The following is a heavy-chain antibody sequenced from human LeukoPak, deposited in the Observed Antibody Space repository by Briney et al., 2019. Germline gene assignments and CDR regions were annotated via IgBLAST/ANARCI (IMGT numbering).Heavy chain of an antibody. CDR1: GYTVTGKY. Sequence: ASLKVSSEASGYTVTGKYMHLGRHAPGQGLEWMGWINPNSGGTNYAQKFQGRVTMTRDTSISTAYMELSRLRSDDTAVYYCARSLGYCSGGSCLPADWFDPWGQGTLVTVSS. CDR2: INPNSGGT. J-gene: IGHJ5*02. D-gene: IGHD2-15*01. V-gene: IGHV1-2*02. CDR3: ARSLGYCSGGSCLPADWFDP.